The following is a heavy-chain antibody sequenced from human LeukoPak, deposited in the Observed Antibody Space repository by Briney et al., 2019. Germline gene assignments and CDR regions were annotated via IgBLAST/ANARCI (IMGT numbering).Heavy chain of an antibody. CDR3: AKEGPIAVASYFDY. D-gene: IGHD6-19*01. J-gene: IGHJ4*02. V-gene: IGHV3-43*02. CDR1: GFTFDDYA. CDR2: ITGDGAGT. Sequence: GGSLRHSCAASGFTFDDYAMHWVRQAPDKGLEWVSLITGDGAGTYYADSVKGRFTISRDNSKNSLYLQMNGLRTEDTALYYCAKEGPIAVASYFDYWGQGTLVTVSS.